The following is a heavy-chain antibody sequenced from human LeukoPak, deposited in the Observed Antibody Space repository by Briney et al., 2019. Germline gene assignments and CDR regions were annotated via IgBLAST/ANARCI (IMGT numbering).Heavy chain of an antibody. Sequence: GGSLRLSCAASGFTFRSYEMNWVRQAPGKELEWVSYISGSGSTSYYADSVKGRFTISRDNAKNSLYLQMNSLRGEDTAVYYCASIYVSGSYWDYWGQGTLVTVSS. CDR3: ASIYVSGSYWDY. V-gene: IGHV3-48*03. CDR1: GFTFRSYE. CDR2: ISGSGSTS. D-gene: IGHD3-10*01. J-gene: IGHJ4*02.